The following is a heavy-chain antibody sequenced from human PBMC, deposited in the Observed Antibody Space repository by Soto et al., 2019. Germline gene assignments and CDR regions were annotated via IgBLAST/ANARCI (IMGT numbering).Heavy chain of an antibody. CDR1: GDSVSSNSAA. Sequence: SPTLSLTCAISGDSVSSNSAAWNWIRQSPSRGLEWLGRTYYRSKWYNDYAVSVKSRITINPDTSKNQFSLQLNSVTPEDTAVYCCARGIGWLKGINWFDPWGQGTLVTVSS. CDR2: TYYRSKWYN. J-gene: IGHJ5*02. V-gene: IGHV6-1*01. CDR3: ARGIGWLKGINWFDP. D-gene: IGHD6-19*01.